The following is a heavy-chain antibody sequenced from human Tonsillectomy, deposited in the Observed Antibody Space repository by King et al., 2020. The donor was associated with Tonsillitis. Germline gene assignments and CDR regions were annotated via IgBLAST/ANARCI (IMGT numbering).Heavy chain of an antibody. CDR3: ARGKIFGVVVSWFDP. D-gene: IGHD3-3*01. V-gene: IGHV4-31*01. J-gene: IGHJ5*02. CDR2: IYYSVVT. CDR1: GGSISSDGYY. Sequence: VQLQESGPGLVKPSQTLSLTCSVSGGSISSDGYYWSWIRHFPGKGLEWIGNIYYSVVTYYNPSLKSLITISLDTSENQFSLKLSSVTAADTAVYYCARGKIFGVVVSWFDPWGQGTLVTVSS.